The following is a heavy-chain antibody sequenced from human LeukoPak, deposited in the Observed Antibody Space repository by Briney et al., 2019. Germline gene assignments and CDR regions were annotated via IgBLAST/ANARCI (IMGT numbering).Heavy chain of an antibody. CDR1: GGSISSSSYY. Sequence: SETLSLTCTVSGGSISSSSYYWGWLRQPPGKALECIGSIYYSGSTYYNPSLKSRVTISVDTSKNQFSLKLSSVTAADTAVYYCARHEDSSGWYEGAFDIWGQGTMVTVSS. J-gene: IGHJ3*02. V-gene: IGHV4-39*01. D-gene: IGHD6-19*01. CDR3: ARHEDSSGWYEGAFDI. CDR2: IYYSGST.